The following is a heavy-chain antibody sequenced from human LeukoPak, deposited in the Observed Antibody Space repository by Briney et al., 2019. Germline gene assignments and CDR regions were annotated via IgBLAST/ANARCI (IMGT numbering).Heavy chain of an antibody. CDR1: GGSISSYY. Sequence: SETLSLTCTVSGGSISSYYWSWIRQPPGKGLEWIGYIYYSGSTNYNPPLKSRVTISVDTSKNQFSLKLSSVTAADTAVYYCARQVYSNVIDYWGQGTLVTVSS. J-gene: IGHJ4*02. CDR3: ARQVYSNVIDY. CDR2: IYYSGST. V-gene: IGHV4-59*01. D-gene: IGHD4-11*01.